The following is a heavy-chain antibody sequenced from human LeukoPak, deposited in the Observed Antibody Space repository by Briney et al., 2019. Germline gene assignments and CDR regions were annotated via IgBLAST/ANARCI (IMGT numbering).Heavy chain of an antibody. Sequence: GGSLRLSCAASGFTVSSNYMSWVRQAPGKGLEWVSVIYSGGSTYYADSVKGRFTNSRDNSKNTLYLQMNSRRAGDTAVYYCAKGLIVLKVFALEAFDIWGQGTMVTVSS. D-gene: IGHD2-8*01. J-gene: IGHJ3*02. CDR3: AKGLIVLKVFALEAFDI. V-gene: IGHV3-53*01. CDR1: GFTVSSNY. CDR2: IYSGGST.